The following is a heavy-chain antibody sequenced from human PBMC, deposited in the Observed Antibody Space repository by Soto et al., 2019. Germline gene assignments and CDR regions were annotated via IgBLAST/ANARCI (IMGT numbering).Heavy chain of an antibody. CDR1: CGSFRGYH. CDR2: INHSGST. J-gene: IGHJ6*02. Sequence: SETLSLTCAVHCGSFRGYHWSWIRQPPGKGLEWIGEINHSGSTNYNPSLKSRVIISLETSKNQFSLILTSVTAADTAVYYCARGLSSSATFYHYYGMDVWGQGTTVTVSS. CDR3: ARGLSSSATFYHYYGMDV. V-gene: IGHV4-34*01. D-gene: IGHD6-6*01.